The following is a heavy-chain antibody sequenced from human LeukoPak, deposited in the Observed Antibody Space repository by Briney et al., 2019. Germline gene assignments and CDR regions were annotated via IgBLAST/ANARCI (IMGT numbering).Heavy chain of an antibody. CDR2: FSYSGSTL. V-gene: IGHV3-11*04. D-gene: IGHD6-19*01. CDR1: GFTFCDYY. CDR3: TRDAALVPGKNF. Sequence: GGPLRLSCAASGFTFCDYYMSWIPRAPGKGLEWVSYFSYSGSTLYYADSVKGRFTMSRDNAKNSVYLQMNSLRAEDTAVYYCTRDAALVPGKNFWGQGTLVTVSS. J-gene: IGHJ4*02.